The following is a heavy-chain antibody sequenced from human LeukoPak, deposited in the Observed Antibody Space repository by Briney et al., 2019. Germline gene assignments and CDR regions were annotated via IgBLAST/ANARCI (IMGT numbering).Heavy chain of an antibody. CDR3: VRDLDYSSGSSSKGHDY. CDR2: INTNTGNP. V-gene: IGHV7-4-1*02. CDR1: GYTFTTYA. J-gene: IGHJ4*02. Sequence: GASVKVSCKASGYTFTTYAINWVRQAPGQGLEWMGWINTNTGNPTYAQGFTGRFVFSLDTSVSTAYLQMSSLKAEDTAVYYCVRDLDYSSGSSSKGHDYWGQGTLVTVSS. D-gene: IGHD3-10*01.